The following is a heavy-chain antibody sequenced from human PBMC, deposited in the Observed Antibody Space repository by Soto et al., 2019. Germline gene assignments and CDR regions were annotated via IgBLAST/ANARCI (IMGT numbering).Heavy chain of an antibody. CDR1: GYFFTGDH. Sequence: ASVKVSCQASGYFFTGDHIQWVRQASGRCREWMGLINPINGDTEYAENFQGRVTMTRDTSLNLVYMKMSRMMSDDTAVYYCARDARGTSRFEEMAIWGR. CDR2: INPINGDT. CDR3: ARDARGTSRFEEMAI. D-gene: IGHD1-1*01. J-gene: IGHJ2*01. V-gene: IGHV1-2*02.